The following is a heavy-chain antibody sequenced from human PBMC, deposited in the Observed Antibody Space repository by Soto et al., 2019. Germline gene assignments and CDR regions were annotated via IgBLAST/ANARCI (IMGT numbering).Heavy chain of an antibody. Sequence: EVQLVEAGGGLVKPGGSLRLSCAASGFTFSSYSMNWVRQAPGKGLEWVSSISYRSPDTYYADSVKGRFTVSRDNAKSSLYLQMNSLSAEDTAVYYCARDQGIGANLDYWGQGTVVTVSS. CDR1: GFTFSSYS. CDR3: ARDQGIGANLDY. CDR2: ISYRSPDT. D-gene: IGHD6-13*01. J-gene: IGHJ4*02. V-gene: IGHV3-21*01.